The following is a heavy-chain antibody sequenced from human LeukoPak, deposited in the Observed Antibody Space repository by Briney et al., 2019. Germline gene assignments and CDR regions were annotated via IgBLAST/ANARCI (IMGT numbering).Heavy chain of an antibody. CDR2: ISPNSGDT. Sequence: ASVKVSCKASGYTFTGYYMHWVRQAPGQGLEWMGRISPNSGDTNYARRFQGRVTMTTDTSTSTAYMELRSLRSDDTAVYYCARGENGVWGSYRKNWFDPWGQGTLVTVSS. D-gene: IGHD3-16*02. J-gene: IGHJ5*02. V-gene: IGHV1-2*02. CDR3: ARGENGVWGSYRKNWFDP. CDR1: GYTFTGYY.